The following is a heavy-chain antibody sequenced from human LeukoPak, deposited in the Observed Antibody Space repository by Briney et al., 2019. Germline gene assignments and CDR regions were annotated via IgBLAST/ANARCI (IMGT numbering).Heavy chain of an antibody. CDR1: GNTFSDYD. D-gene: IGHD1-26*01. J-gene: IGHJ6*03. CDR2: INPNSGNA. V-gene: IGHV1-8*01. CDR3: ARALAWGGSSYSYYYMDV. Sequence: ASVKVSCKASGNTFSDYDINWVRQATGQGLEWRGWINPNSGNAGYAQKFQGRVTMTRNTSISTAYMELSSLRSEDTAVYYCARALAWGGSSYSYYYMDVWDKGTTVTVSS.